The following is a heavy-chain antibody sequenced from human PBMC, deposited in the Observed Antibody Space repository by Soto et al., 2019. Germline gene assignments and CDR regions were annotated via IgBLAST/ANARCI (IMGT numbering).Heavy chain of an antibody. J-gene: IGHJ3*02. D-gene: IGHD3-22*01. CDR3: ARDLGYYDSSGRRSAFDI. CDR2: ISSSSSYI. V-gene: IGHV3-21*01. CDR1: GFTFRSYG. Sequence: GGSLRLSCGASGFTFRSYGMHWVRQAPGKGLEWVSSISSSSSYIYYADSVKGRFTISRDNAKNSLYLQMNSLRAEDTAVYYCARDLGYYDSSGRRSAFDIWGQGTMVTVSS.